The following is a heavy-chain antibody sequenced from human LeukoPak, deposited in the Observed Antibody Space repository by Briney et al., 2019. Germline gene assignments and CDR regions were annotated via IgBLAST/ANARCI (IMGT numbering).Heavy chain of an antibody. V-gene: IGHV3-30*14. CDR3: AKVDTRGVAAGGDQ. Sequence: GRSLRLSCEASGFTFSSSPMHWVRQAPGKGLEWLAVISYGGSSKYYSDSVKGRFTISRDNSKNTLYLQMNSLRPDDTAVYSCAKVDTRGVAAGGDQWGQGTLVTVSS. D-gene: IGHD2-8*02. J-gene: IGHJ4*02. CDR2: ISYGGSSK. CDR1: GFTFSSSP.